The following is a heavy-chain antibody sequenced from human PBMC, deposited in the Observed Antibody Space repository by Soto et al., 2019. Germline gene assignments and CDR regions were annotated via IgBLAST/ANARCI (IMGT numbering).Heavy chain of an antibody. CDR1: GYTFTSYG. D-gene: IGHD5-12*01. J-gene: IGHJ4*02. CDR3: ARIAYTGYDFAY. Sequence: XSVKVSCKASGYTFTSYGISWVRQAPGQGLEWMGWISAYNGNTNYAQKLQGRVTMTTDTSTSTAYMELRSLRSDDTAVYYCARIAYTGYDFAYWGQGTLVTVSS. CDR2: ISAYNGNT. V-gene: IGHV1-18*01.